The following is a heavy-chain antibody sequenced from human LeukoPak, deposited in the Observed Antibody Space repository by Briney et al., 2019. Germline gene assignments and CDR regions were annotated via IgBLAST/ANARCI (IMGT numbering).Heavy chain of an antibody. J-gene: IGHJ4*02. CDR3: AVLWFGELLAPDFDY. Sequence: GGSLRLSCAASGFTVSSNYMSWVRQAPGKGLEWVSVIYSGGSTYYADSVKGRFTISRDNAKNSLYLQMNSLRAEDTAVYYCAVLWFGELLAPDFDYWGQGTLVTVSS. CDR1: GFTVSSNY. D-gene: IGHD3-10*01. CDR2: IYSGGST. V-gene: IGHV3-66*01.